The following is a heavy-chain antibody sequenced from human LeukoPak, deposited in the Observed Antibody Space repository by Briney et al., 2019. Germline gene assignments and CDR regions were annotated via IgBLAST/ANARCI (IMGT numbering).Heavy chain of an antibody. CDR1: GGSISSGFYY. Sequence: PSETLSLTCTVSGGSISSGFYYWSWIRQPAGKGLEWIGRIYTSGSTNYNPSLKSRVTISVDTSKNQFSLSLSSVTAADTAVYYCARGDGCSTSCHINYYYYMDVWGKGTTVTVSS. J-gene: IGHJ6*03. D-gene: IGHD2-2*02. CDR2: IYTSGST. CDR3: ARGDGCSTSCHINYYYYMDV. V-gene: IGHV4-61*02.